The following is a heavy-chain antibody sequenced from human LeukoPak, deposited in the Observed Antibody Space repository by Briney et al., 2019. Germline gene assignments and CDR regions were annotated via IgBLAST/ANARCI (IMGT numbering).Heavy chain of an antibody. CDR2: IHYSGST. J-gene: IGHJ6*03. CDR1: GGSISSYY. V-gene: IGHV4-59*01. D-gene: IGHD6-13*01. Sequence: SETLSLTCTVSGGSISSYYWSWIRQPPGKGLEWIGYIHYSGSTNYNPSLKSRVTISVDTSKNQFSLKLSSVTAADTAVYYCARPSSWYEWGGHYYYMDVWGKGTTVTISS. CDR3: ARPSSWYEWGGHYYYMDV.